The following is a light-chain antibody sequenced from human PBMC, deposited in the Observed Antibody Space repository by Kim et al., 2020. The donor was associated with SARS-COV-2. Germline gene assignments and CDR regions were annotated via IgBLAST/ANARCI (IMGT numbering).Light chain of an antibody. CDR1: NIGSKS. Sequence: APGKTGRITCGGNNIGSKSVHWYQQKPGRAPVLVIYYDSDRPSGNPERFSGSNSGNTATLTISRVEAGDEADYYCQVWDSSSDHPVFGGGTQLTVL. J-gene: IGLJ3*02. CDR3: QVWDSSSDHPV. V-gene: IGLV3-21*04. CDR2: YDS.